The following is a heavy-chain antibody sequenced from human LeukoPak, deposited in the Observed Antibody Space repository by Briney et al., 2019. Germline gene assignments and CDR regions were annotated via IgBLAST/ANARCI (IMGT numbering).Heavy chain of an antibody. V-gene: IGHV3-21*01. CDR1: GFTFSSYS. J-gene: IGHJ4*02. D-gene: IGHD1-1*01. CDR3: ARYRLEPRTGMFDY. CDR2: ISSCSSYI. Sequence: KPGGSLRLSCAASGFTFSSYSMNWVRQAPGKGLEWVSSISSCSSYIYYADSVKGRFTIYRDNAKNSLYLQMNSLRAEDTAVYYCARYRLEPRTGMFDYWGQGTLVTVSS.